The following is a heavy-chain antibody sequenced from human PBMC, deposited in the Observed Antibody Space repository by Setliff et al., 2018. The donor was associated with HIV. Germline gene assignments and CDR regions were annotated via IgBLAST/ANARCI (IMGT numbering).Heavy chain of an antibody. Sequence: SETLSLTCTVSGDSTGSYYWSWIRQAPGKGLEWIGHIHYSGSTNYNPSLKSRVTMSVDTSKNQLSLEVSSVTAADTAVYYCARRGWNGYKAFDYWGQGALVTVSS. D-gene: IGHD5-12*01. V-gene: IGHV4-59*08. CDR3: ARRGWNGYKAFDY. J-gene: IGHJ4*02. CDR1: GDSTGSYY. CDR2: IHYSGST.